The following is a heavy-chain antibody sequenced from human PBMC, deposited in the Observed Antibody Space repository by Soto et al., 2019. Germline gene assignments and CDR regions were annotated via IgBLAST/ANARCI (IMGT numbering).Heavy chain of an antibody. D-gene: IGHD6-19*01. J-gene: IGHJ6*02. CDR2: INPNSGGT. CDR1: GYTFTGYY. Sequence: ASVKVSCKASGYTFTGYYMHWVRQAPGQGLEWMGWINPNSGGTNYAQKFQGWVTMTRDTSISTAYMELSRLRSDDTAVYYCARDRGRIAVAGSSGYYYYGMDVWGQGTTVTVSS. CDR3: ARDRGRIAVAGSSGYYYYGMDV. V-gene: IGHV1-2*04.